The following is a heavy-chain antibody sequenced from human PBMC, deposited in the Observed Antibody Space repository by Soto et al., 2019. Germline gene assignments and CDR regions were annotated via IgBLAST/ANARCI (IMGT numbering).Heavy chain of an antibody. CDR1: GYTFTDYD. V-gene: IGHV1-8*01. J-gene: IGHJ4*02. Sequence: QVQLVQSGAEVKKPGASVKVSCKASGYTFTDYDINWFRQAPGQGLEWMGWLNPNNSYTGYAQNFQARVTMTRSTSISTAYMELSNLRSEDTAVYYCAKGPRNWGVDYWGQGPLVTVSS. CDR2: LNPNNSYT. D-gene: IGHD7-27*01. CDR3: AKGPRNWGVDY.